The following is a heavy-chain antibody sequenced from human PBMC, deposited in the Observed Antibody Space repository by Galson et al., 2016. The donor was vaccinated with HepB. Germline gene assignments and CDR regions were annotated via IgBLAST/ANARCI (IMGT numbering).Heavy chain of an antibody. Sequence: QSGAEVKKPGESLRISCEASGYTFNTYWIGWVRQMPGKGLEWMGIIYPGNSETRYSLSFEGQVTISADKSNSTAYLQWSSLKATDGAIYYCARRGDSSEDYYDAMDVWGQGTTVTVSS. CDR1: GYTFNTYW. V-gene: IGHV5-51*01. D-gene: IGHD3-16*01. CDR2: IYPGNSET. J-gene: IGHJ6*02. CDR3: ARRGDSSEDYYDAMDV.